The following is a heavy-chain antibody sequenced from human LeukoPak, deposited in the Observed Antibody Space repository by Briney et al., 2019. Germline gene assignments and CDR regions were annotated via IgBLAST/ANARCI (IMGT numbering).Heavy chain of an antibody. V-gene: IGHV6-1*01. D-gene: IGHD6-13*01. CDR1: GDSVSSNSAA. CDR2: TYYRSKWYN. Sequence: SQTLSLTCAISGDSVSSNSAAWNWIRQSPSRGLEWLGRTYYRSKWYNDYAVSVKSRITINPDTSKNQFSLQLNSVTPEDTAVYYCARDSSSSWSAHNWFDPWGQGTLVTVSS. J-gene: IGHJ5*02. CDR3: ARDSSSSWSAHNWFDP.